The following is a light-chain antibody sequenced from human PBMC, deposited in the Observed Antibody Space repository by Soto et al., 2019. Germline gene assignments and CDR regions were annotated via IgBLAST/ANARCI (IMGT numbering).Light chain of an antibody. V-gene: IGLV2-14*01. CDR1: NSDVGGYNH. CDR2: GVS. J-gene: IGLJ2*01. CDR3: SSYTITNTLEVL. Sequence: HSVLTQPASVSGSPGQSITISCTGTNSDVGGYNHVSWYQQRPGEAPKLMIYGVSNRPSGISNRFSGSKSGNTASLTISGLQAEDEADYYCSSYTITNTLEVLFGGGTKVTVL.